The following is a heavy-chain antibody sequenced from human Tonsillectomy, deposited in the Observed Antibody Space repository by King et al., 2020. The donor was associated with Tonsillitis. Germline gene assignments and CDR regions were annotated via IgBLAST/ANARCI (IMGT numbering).Heavy chain of an antibody. V-gene: IGHV1-2*02. J-gene: IGHJ3*01. Sequence: VQLVESGAEVKKPGASVRVSCKASGYTFNGYYMHWVRQAPGQGLEWMGWINPNSGGANLAQKFQGRVTMTRDTSISTAYMELSRLRSEDTAVYYCAGAITAAGPFNGFDLRGQGTMVTVSS. CDR1: GYTFNGYY. D-gene: IGHD6-13*01. CDR3: AGAITAAGPFNGFDL. CDR2: INPNSGGA.